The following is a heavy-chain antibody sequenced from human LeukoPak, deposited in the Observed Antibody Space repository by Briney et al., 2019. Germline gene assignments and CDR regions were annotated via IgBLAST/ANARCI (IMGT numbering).Heavy chain of an antibody. J-gene: IGHJ5*01. Sequence: GGSLRLSCAASGFTVSSNYMSWVRQAPGKGLEWVSVIYGDGSTSYADSVKGRFTISRDNYKNTLYIQMDSLRAEDTAVYYCARAVTTSYRRYNWFDSWGQGTLVTVSS. CDR1: GFTVSSNY. CDR2: IYGDGST. D-gene: IGHD4-17*01. CDR3: ARAVTTSYRRYNWFDS. V-gene: IGHV3-53*01.